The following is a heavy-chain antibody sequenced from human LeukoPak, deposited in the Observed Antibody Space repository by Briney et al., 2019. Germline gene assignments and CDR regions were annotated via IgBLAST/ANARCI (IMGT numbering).Heavy chain of an antibody. D-gene: IGHD1-14*01. CDR1: GGSISNYY. CDR3: ASYRRTDGMDV. V-gene: IGHV4-59*01. CDR2: IHSSGGT. J-gene: IGHJ6*02. Sequence: SETLSLTCTVSGGSISNYYWGWIRQPPGKGLEWVGYIHSSGGTNYNPSLKSRVTISVDTSKNQFSLKLSSVTAADTAVYYCASYRRTDGMDVWGQGTTVTVSS.